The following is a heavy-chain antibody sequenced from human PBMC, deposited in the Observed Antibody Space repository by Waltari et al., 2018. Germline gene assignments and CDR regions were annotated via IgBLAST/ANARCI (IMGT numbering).Heavy chain of an antibody. D-gene: IGHD1-1*01. J-gene: IGHJ4*02. CDR3: VRQLTTANPWYIDS. V-gene: IGHV4-39*01. CDR2: VFYNGRT. Sequence: VQMQESGPGLVKPSETLSLTYSVPGGSVRSSRYYWRWIRQTPGKGMDWLGSVFYNGRTYYNPSLQSRVTISVDTSKNQFSLSLKSLTAADTAVFYCVRQLTTANPWYIDSWGQGTQVTVSS. CDR1: GGSVRSSRYY.